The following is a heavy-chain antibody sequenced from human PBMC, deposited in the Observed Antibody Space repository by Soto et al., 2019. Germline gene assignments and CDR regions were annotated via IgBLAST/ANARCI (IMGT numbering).Heavy chain of an antibody. CDR1: GSTISGYY. D-gene: IGHD4-17*01. V-gene: IGHV4-59*01. CDR3: ARVGCYYGGYPNFVH. J-gene: IGHJ4*01. CDR2: IYYSGST. Sequence: PSETLSLTCIVSGSTISGYYWSWIRQPPGKGLEWIGNIYYSGSTNYNPSRKSRVTISVDTSKNQFSLKLNSVTAADTAVYYCARVGCYYGGYPNFVHWGPTTLSTDPS.